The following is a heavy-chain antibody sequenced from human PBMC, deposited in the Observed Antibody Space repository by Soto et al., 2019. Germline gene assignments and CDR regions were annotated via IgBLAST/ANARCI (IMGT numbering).Heavy chain of an antibody. CDR3: ARDIVVVPAAKGMDV. CDR1: GFTFSSYA. Sequence: QVQLVESGGGVVQPGRSLRLSCAASGFTFSSYAMHWVRQAPGKGLEWVAVISYDGSNKYYADSVKGRFTISRDNSKNTLYLQMNSLRAEDTAVYYCARDIVVVPAAKGMDVW. V-gene: IGHV3-30-3*01. J-gene: IGHJ6*01. D-gene: IGHD2-2*01. CDR2: ISYDGSNK.